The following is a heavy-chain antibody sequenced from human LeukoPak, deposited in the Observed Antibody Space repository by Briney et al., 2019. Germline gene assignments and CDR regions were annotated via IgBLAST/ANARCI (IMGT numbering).Heavy chain of an antibody. Sequence: SGTLSLTCAVSGGSISSDNWWSWVRQPPGKGLEWIGEIYHSGSTSYNPSLKSRVTIEVGKSNNQFSLKLSSVTAADTALYYCACTTTVTTKLNYWGQGILVTVSS. CDR3: ACTTTVTTKLNY. V-gene: IGHV4-4*02. CDR2: IYHSGST. CDR1: GGSISSDNW. J-gene: IGHJ4*02. D-gene: IGHD4-17*01.